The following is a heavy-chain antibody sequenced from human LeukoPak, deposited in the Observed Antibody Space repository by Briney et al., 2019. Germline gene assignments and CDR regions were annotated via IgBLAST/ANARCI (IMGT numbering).Heavy chain of an antibody. V-gene: IGHV3-21*01. D-gene: IGHD6-13*01. CDR3: ARPAAAIPPY. J-gene: IGHJ4*02. CDR2: ITATSSYI. CDR1: GFTFSSYS. Sequence: GGSLRLSCAASGFTFSSYSMNWVRQAPGKGLEWVSSITATSSYIYYADSVRGRFTISRDNAKNSLYLQMSSLRAEDTAVYYCARPAAAIPPYWGQGTLVTVSS.